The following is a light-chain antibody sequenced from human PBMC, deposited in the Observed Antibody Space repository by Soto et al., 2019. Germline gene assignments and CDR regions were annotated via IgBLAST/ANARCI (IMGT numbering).Light chain of an antibody. V-gene: IGKV3-20*01. CDR1: QSVSSSY. CDR2: GAS. J-gene: IGKJ1*01. CDR3: QQYGSSSWT. Sequence: EIVLTQSPGTLSLSPGERATLSCRASQSVSSSYLAWYQQKPGQAPRLLIYGASSRATGIPHRFSGSGSETDFSLTIGRLEPEDFAVYYWQQYGSSSWTFGQGTKVEIK.